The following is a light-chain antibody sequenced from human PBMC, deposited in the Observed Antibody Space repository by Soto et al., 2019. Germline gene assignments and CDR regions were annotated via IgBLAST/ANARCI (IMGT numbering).Light chain of an antibody. CDR3: QQYDAWPLS. CDR2: AAI. Sequence: EILMTQSPATLSLSPGERVTLSCRASQSIHNDVSWFLQKPGQAPRLLMYAAIPRAAGIPARLSGSWSGTEFTLTISRLQSEDLALYCCQQYDAWPLSFGGGTKVEI. CDR1: QSIHND. V-gene: IGKV3-15*01. J-gene: IGKJ4*01.